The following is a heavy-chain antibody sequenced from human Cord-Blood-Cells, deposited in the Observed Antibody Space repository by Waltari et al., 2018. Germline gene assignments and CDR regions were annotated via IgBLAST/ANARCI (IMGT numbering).Heavy chain of an antibody. CDR2: INSVGSST. Sequence: EVQLVESGGGLVQPGGSLRLSCAASGFTFSSYWMHWVRQAPGKGLVWVSRINSVGSSTSYAYSVKGRFTISRDNAKNTLYLQMNSLRAEDTAVYYCAREGVVIGPFDYWGQGTLVTVSS. CDR3: AREGVVIGPFDY. J-gene: IGHJ4*02. D-gene: IGHD3-22*01. CDR1: GFTFSSYW. V-gene: IGHV3-74*01.